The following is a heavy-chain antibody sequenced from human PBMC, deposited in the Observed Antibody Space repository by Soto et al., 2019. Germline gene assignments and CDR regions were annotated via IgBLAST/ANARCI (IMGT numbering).Heavy chain of an antibody. J-gene: IGHJ5*02. CDR2: IYYTGTA. CDR1: GGSISSYY. D-gene: IGHD1-20*01. CDR3: AREKWVLTGFGWLEP. Sequence: TLSLTFTFSGGSISSYYWSWIRQPPGKGLEWIGYIYYTGTADYNPSLKSRVTISVDRSKNQFSLKVSSVTAADTAVYYCAREKWVLTGFGWLEPSGQGIRV. V-gene: IGHV4-59*01.